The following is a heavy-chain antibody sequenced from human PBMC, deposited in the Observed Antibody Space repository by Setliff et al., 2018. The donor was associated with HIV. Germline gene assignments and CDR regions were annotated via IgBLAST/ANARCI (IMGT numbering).Heavy chain of an antibody. D-gene: IGHD6-6*01. CDR2: INVDGSSI. CDR3: ARLPQDVRSSIDF. V-gene: IGHV3-74*01. Sequence: AGESLKISCAASGFTFTDYWMHWVRQVPGQGLVWVSRINVDGSSISYADSVKGRFTISRDNAKNTLFLQMNSLRAEDTAVYYCARLPQDVRSSIDFWGQGTLVTVS. CDR1: GFTFTDYW. J-gene: IGHJ4*02.